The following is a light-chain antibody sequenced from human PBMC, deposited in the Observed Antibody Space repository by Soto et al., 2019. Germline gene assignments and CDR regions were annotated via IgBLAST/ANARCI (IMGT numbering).Light chain of an antibody. CDR1: QSVSSN. CDR2: GAS. J-gene: IGKJ4*01. CDR3: QKYNNWPPLT. V-gene: IGKV3-15*01. Sequence: EIVMTQSPATLSVSPGERATLSCRASQSVSSNLAWYQQKPGQAPRLLIYGASTRATGIPARFSGTGTGTEFNLIISSLQSEDFAVYYCQKYNNWPPLTFGGGTKVEIK.